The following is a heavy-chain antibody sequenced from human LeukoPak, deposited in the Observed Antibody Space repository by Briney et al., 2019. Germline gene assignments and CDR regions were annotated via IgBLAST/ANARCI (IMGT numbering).Heavy chain of an antibody. CDR1: GFTFDDYA. D-gene: IGHD3-10*01. CDR3: AKDKKTGSGSYPGFDY. V-gene: IGHV3-9*01. Sequence: GGSLRLSCAASGFTFDDYAMHWVRQAPGKGLEWVSGIGWNSGYIGYADSVKGRFTISRDNAKNSLYLQMNSLRAEDTALYYCAKDKKTGSGSYPGFDYWGQGALVTVSS. J-gene: IGHJ4*02. CDR2: IGWNSGYI.